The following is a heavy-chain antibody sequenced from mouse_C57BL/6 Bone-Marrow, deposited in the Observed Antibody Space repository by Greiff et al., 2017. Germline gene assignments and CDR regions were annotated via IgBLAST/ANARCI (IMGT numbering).Heavy chain of an antibody. J-gene: IGHJ1*03. V-gene: IGHV3-6*01. D-gene: IGHD2-4*01. Sequence: ESGPGLVKPSQSLSLTCSVTGYSITSGYYWNWIRQFPGNKLEWMGYISYDGSNNYNPSLKNRNSITLDTSKDPFFLKLKSVTTEDTATYCCARGESSYEYDCWYFGDWGTGTTVTVSS. CDR1: GYSITSGYY. CDR2: ISYDGSN. CDR3: ARGESSYEYDCWYFGD.